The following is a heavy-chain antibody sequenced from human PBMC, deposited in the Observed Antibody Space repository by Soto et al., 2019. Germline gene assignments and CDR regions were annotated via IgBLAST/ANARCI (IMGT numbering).Heavy chain of an antibody. Sequence: SETLSLTCAVHSGSFSSYYCTWTRQPPGKGLEWIGEINHSGSTNYNPSLKSRVTISVDTSKNQFSLKLSSVTAADTAVYYCARGRAGLLWFGEFYWFDPWGQGTLVTVSS. J-gene: IGHJ5*02. CDR1: SGSFSSYY. V-gene: IGHV4-34*01. D-gene: IGHD3-10*01. CDR3: ARGRAGLLWFGEFYWFDP. CDR2: INHSGST.